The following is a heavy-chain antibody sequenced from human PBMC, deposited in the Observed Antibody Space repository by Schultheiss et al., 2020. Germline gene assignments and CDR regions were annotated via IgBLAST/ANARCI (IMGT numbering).Heavy chain of an antibody. Sequence: SETLSLTCAVSGGSISSSNWWSWVRQPPGKGLEWIGEINHSGSTNYNPSLKSRVTISVDTSKNQFSLKLSSVTAADTAVYYCAILSGSYPFDYWGQGTLVTVSS. CDR1: GGSISSSNW. V-gene: IGHV4-4*02. CDR3: AILSGSYPFDY. J-gene: IGHJ4*02. D-gene: IGHD1-26*01. CDR2: INHSGST.